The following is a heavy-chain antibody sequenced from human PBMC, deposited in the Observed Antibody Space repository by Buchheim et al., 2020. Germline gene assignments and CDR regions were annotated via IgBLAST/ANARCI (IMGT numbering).Heavy chain of an antibody. D-gene: IGHD1-26*01. V-gene: IGHV4-4*02. Sequence: QVQLQESGPGLVKPSGTLSLTCAVSGGSVSSSFWWSWVRQPPGKGLECIGELYHSGTTNYNPSLESRVTISLVKSNNQFSLRLTSVTAADTAVYYCARGLGAGDYWGQGTL. CDR2: LYHSGTT. CDR1: GGSVSSSFW. CDR3: ARGLGAGDY. J-gene: IGHJ4*02.